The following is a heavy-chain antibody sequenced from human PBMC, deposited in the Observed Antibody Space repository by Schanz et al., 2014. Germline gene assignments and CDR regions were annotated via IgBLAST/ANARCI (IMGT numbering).Heavy chain of an antibody. V-gene: IGHV3-7*01. D-gene: IGHD1-26*01. CDR1: GFTFSGYW. J-gene: IGHJ4*02. Sequence: EVQLVESGGGLVQPGGSLRLSCAASGFTFSGYWMSWVRQAPGEGLVWVANIKLDGSEKYYVDSVKGRFTIARDNAKISLYLQMNSLTAEDTAVYDCAKYGTGKGVSFEYWGQGTLVTVSS. CDR3: AKYGTGKGVSFEY. CDR2: IKLDGSEK.